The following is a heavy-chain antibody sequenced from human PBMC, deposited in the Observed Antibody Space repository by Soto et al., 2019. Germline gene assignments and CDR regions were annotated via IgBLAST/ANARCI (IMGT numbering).Heavy chain of an antibody. CDR1: GGSFSGYY. CDR3: ARIHNWNYIIY. Sequence: SETLSLTCAVYGGSFSGYYWSWIRQPPGKGLEWIGEINHSGSTNYNPSLKSRVTISVGTSKNQFSLKLSSVTAADTAVYYCARIHNWNYIIYWGQGTLVTVSS. V-gene: IGHV4-34*01. CDR2: INHSGST. D-gene: IGHD1-7*01. J-gene: IGHJ4*02.